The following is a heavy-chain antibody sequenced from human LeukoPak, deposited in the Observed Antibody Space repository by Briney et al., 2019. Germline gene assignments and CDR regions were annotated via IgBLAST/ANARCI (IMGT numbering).Heavy chain of an antibody. J-gene: IGHJ4*02. Sequence: SETLSLTCSVSGASISNYYWSWIRQPPGKGLEWIGNVHYSGGTNYNPSLKSRVTISVDTSKSQFSLKLSSVTAADTATYYCARREAMTAADFFDNWGQGTLVTVSS. D-gene: IGHD6-25*01. V-gene: IGHV4-59*01. CDR2: VHYSGGT. CDR3: ARREAMTAADFFDN. CDR1: GASISNYY.